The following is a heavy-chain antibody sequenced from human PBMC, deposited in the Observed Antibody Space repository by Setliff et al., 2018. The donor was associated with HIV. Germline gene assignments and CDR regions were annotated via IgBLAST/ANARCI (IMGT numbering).Heavy chain of an antibody. J-gene: IGHJ4*02. V-gene: IGHV1-46*01. CDR2: INPSGGST. CDR1: GYTFTRYF. Sequence: ASVKVSCKASGYTFTRYFMHCVRQAPGQGLEWLGMINPSGGSTTYALKFQGRVTMTSDTSTSTVYMELSSLKSEDTALYYCARVDPHSSGVYGYWGQGTLVTVSS. CDR3: ARVDPHSSGVYGY. D-gene: IGHD3-22*01.